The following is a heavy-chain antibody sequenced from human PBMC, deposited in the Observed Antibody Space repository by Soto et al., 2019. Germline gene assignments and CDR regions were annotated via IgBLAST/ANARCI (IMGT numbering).Heavy chain of an antibody. CDR3: ARESDH. V-gene: IGHV3-23*01. J-gene: IGHJ4*02. CDR1: GFTFSSYA. CDR2: ISGSGGGT. Sequence: LRLSCAASGFTFSSYAMSWVRQAPGKGLEWVSTISGSGGGTYYADSMKGRFTISRDNSKNTLYLQMYSLRVEDTAVYYCARESDHWGQGTLVTVPS.